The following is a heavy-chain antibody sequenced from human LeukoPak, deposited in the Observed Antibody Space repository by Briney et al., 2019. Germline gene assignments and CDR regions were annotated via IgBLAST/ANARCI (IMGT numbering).Heavy chain of an antibody. CDR2: IKQDGSEK. CDR3: AGNVEF. V-gene: IGHV3-7*02. Sequence: WGSLRLSCAASGFTLSSYWMTWVGQAPGKGLEWVANIKQDGSEKYYVDSVKGRFTISRDNAKHSLYLQMNSLRAEDTAVYSCAGNVEFWGQGTLVTASS. J-gene: IGHJ4*02. CDR1: GFTLSSYW. D-gene: IGHD5-24*01.